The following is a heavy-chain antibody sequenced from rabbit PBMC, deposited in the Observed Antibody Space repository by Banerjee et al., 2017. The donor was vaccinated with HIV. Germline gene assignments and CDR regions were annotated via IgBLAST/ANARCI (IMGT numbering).Heavy chain of an antibody. CDR1: GFSFNSSYY. J-gene: IGHJ6*01. CDR3: ARDTGSSFSSYGMDL. CDR2: IDVGSSGST. Sequence: QEQLVESGGGLVQPEGSLTLTCTASGFSFNSSYYMCWVRQAPEKGLEWIGCIDVGSSGSTYYANWAKGRFTISKTSSTTVTLQMTSLTAADTATYFCARDTGSSFSSYGMDLWGPGTLVTVS. V-gene: IGHV1S45*01. D-gene: IGHD8-1*01.